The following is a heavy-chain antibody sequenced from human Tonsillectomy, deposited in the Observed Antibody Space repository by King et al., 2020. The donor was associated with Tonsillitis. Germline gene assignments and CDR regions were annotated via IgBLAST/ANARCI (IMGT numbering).Heavy chain of an antibody. CDR2: IRRKAYGGTT. D-gene: IGHD2-15*01. J-gene: IGHJ4*02. V-gene: IGHV3-49*05. CDR3: TRVSTEVDFDY. CDR1: GFTFGDYA. Sequence: QLVQFGGGLVKPGRSLRLSCTASGFTFGDYAMSWFRQAPGKGLEWVGFIRRKAYGGTTEYAASVKGRFTISRDDSKSIAYLQMNSLKTEDTAVYYCTRVSTEVDFDYWGQGTLVTVPS.